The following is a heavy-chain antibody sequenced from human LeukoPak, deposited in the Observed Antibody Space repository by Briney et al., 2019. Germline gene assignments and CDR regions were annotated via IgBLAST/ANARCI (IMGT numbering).Heavy chain of an antibody. CDR2: IYYSGST. CDR1: GGSVSSGSYY. Sequence: SETLSLTCTVSGGSVSSGSYYWSWIRQPPGKGLEWIGYIYYSGSTNYNPSLKSRVTISVDTSKSQFSLKLSSVTAADTAVYYCARGPGAHYDFWSGYRATDFDYWGQGTLVTVSS. D-gene: IGHD3-3*01. J-gene: IGHJ4*02. V-gene: IGHV4-61*01. CDR3: ARGPGAHYDFWSGYRATDFDY.